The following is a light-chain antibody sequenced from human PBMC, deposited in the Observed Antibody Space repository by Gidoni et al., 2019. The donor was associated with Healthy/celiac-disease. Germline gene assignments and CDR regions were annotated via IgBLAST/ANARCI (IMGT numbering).Light chain of an antibody. V-gene: IGLV2-14*01. CDR2: DVS. J-gene: IGLJ3*02. CDR3: SSYTSSSTLV. CDR1: SSDVGGYNY. Sequence: QSALTPPASVSGSPGQSITISCTGTSSDVGGYNYVSWYQQHPGKAPKLMIYDVSNRPSGVSNRFSGSKSGNTASLTISGLQAEDEAGYYCSSYTSSSTLVFGGGTKLTVL.